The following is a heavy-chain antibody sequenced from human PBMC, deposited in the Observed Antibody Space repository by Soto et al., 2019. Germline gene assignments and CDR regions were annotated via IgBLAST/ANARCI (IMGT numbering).Heavy chain of an antibody. V-gene: IGHV5-51*01. CDR3: ARPTRGSSSSWNFDY. J-gene: IGHJ4*02. Sequence: GESLKISCKGSGYSFTSYWIGWVRQMPRKGLEWVGIIYPGDSDTRYGPPFKGQVTITDDKSISTAYLQWSSLKASDTAMYYCARPTRGSSSSWNFDYWGQGTLVTVSS. D-gene: IGHD6-13*01. CDR1: GYSFTSYW. CDR2: IYPGDSDT.